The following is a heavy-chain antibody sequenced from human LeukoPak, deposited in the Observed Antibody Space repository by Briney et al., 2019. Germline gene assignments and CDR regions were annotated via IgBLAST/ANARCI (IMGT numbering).Heavy chain of an antibody. CDR3: ARCTTGKTFGSLREIKKSREIDY. V-gene: IGHV3-21*01. Sequence: PGGSLRLSCAASGFTFSSYSMNWVRQAPGKGLEWVSSISSSSSYINYADSVRGRFTISRDNAKNSLFLQMDSLGGEDTAVYYCARCTTGKTFGSLREIKKSREIDYWGQGTLVTVSS. J-gene: IGHJ4*02. D-gene: IGHD1-1*01. CDR2: ISSSSSYI. CDR1: GFTFSSYS.